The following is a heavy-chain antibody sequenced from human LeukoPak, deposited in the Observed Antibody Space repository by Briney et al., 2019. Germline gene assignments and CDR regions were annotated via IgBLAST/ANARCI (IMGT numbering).Heavy chain of an antibody. V-gene: IGHV4-34*01. D-gene: IGHD6-13*01. J-gene: IGHJ4*02. CDR2: INHSGST. CDR1: GWSFSGYY. CDR3: ASSHSTRYYFDY. Sequence: SETLPLTCAAYGWSFSGYYWSWIRQPPGKGLEWIGEINHSGSTNYNPSLKSRVTISVDMSKNQFSLKLSSVTAADTAVYYCASSHSTRYYFDYWGQGTLVTVSS.